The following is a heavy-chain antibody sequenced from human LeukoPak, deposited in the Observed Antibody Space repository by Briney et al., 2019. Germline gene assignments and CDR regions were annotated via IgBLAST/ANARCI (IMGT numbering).Heavy chain of an antibody. CDR3: AKDRYSSSWLFDY. Sequence: GGSLRLSCAASGFTFDDYAMHWVRQAPGKGLEWVSGISWNSGSIGYADSVKGRFTISRDNAKNSVYLQMNSLRAEDTALYYCAKDRYSSSWLFDYWGQGTLVTVSS. V-gene: IGHV3-9*01. CDR2: ISWNSGSI. CDR1: GFTFDDYA. D-gene: IGHD6-13*01. J-gene: IGHJ4*02.